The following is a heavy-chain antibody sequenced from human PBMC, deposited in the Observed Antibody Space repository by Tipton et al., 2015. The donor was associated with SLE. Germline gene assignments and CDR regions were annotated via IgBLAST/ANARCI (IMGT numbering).Heavy chain of an antibody. D-gene: IGHD2-2*01. CDR2: INHSGST. CDR1: GGSFSGYY. V-gene: IGHV4-34*01. Sequence: TLSLTCAVCGGSFSGYYWSWIRQPPGKGLEWIGEINHSGSTNYTPSLKSRVTISVDTSKSQFSLKLSSVTAADTAVYYCAGRKVAAGRYCSSTSCPFDYWGQGTLVTVSS. J-gene: IGHJ4*02. CDR3: AGRKVAAGRYCSSTSCPFDY.